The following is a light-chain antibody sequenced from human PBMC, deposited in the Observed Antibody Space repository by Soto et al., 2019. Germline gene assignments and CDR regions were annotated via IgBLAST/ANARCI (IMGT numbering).Light chain of an antibody. CDR3: MQALQTPLT. CDR1: QSLLHSNGYKY. CDR2: LGS. J-gene: IGKJ1*01. V-gene: IGKV2-28*01. Sequence: DIVMTQSPLSLPVTPGEPASISCRSSQSLLHSNGYKYLDRYLQKPGQSPQLLIYLGSNRASGVPDRFSGSGSCTYFTLKISRVDAEDVGVYYCMQALQTPLTFGQGTKVEIK.